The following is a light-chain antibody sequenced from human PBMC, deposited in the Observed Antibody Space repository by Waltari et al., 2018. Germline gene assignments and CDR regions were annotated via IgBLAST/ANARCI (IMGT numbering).Light chain of an antibody. CDR2: GVF. Sequence: DIVMTQSPATLSVSPGERATLSCRASPTVGTNLAWYQQKPGQAPRLLIYGVFNRATGIPGRFSGSGSGKEFTLAISSLQSEDFAVYYCHQYFNWPRTFGQGTKVEI. V-gene: IGKV3D-15*01. J-gene: IGKJ1*01. CDR3: HQYFNWPRT. CDR1: PTVGTN.